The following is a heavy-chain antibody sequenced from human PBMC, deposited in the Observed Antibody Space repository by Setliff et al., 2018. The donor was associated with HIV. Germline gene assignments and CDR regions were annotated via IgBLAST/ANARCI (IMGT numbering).Heavy chain of an antibody. J-gene: IGHJ4*02. D-gene: IGHD2-15*01. CDR1: GFSLSNSRMG. CDR2: IHWDDDK. CDR3: AHSPEFYSSIV. V-gene: IGHV2-5*02. Sequence: SGPTLVNPTETLTLTCTVSGFSLSNSRMGVSWIRQPPGKALEWLALIHWDDDKRYSPSLKSRLTITKDTSKNQVVLTMTNMDPVDTATYYCAHSPEFYSSIVWGQGTLVTVSS.